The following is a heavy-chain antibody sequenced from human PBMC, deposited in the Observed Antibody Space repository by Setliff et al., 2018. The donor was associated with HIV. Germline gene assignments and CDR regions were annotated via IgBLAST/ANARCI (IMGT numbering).Heavy chain of an antibody. CDR2: ISSSGSTI. V-gene: IGHV3-11*01. CDR3: ARAPGRYYDSSGYPYNWFDP. J-gene: IGHJ5*02. D-gene: IGHD3-22*01. CDR1: GFTFSDYY. Sequence: LRLSCAASGFTFSDYYMSWIRQAPGKGLEWVSYISSSGSTIYYADSVKGRFTISRDNAKNSLYLQMNSLRAEDTAVYYCARAPGRYYDSSGYPYNWFDPWGQGTLVTVSS.